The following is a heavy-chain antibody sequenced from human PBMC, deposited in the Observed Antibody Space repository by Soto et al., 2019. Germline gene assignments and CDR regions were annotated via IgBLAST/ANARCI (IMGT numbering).Heavy chain of an antibody. V-gene: IGHV5-10-1*01. D-gene: IGHD3-10*01. CDR2: IDPSDSHT. J-gene: IGHJ4*02. CDR1: GYSFTTYW. CDR3: ARDYGSRSYMEFDC. Sequence: GESLKISCKGSGYSFTTYWINWVRQMPGKGLEWMGRIDPSDSHTNYSPSFQGHVTISADKSISTAYLQWSSLKASDTAMYYCARDYGSRSYMEFDCWGQGTLVTVSS.